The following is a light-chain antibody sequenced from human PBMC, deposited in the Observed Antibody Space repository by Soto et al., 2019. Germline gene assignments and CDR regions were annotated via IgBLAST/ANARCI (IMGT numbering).Light chain of an antibody. V-gene: IGLV2-11*01. CDR2: DVS. CDR1: SSDVGGYNY. Sequence: QSVLTQPRSVSESPGQSVTISCTGTSSDVGGYNYVSWYQHHPGKAPKLMIYDVSKRPSGVPDRFSGSKSGNTASLTISGLQADDEADYYCCSYAGSYSVVFGGGTKLTVL. CDR3: CSYAGSYSVV. J-gene: IGLJ2*01.